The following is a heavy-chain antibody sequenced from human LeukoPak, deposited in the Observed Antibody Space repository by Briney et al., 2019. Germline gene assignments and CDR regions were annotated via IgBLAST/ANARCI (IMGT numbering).Heavy chain of an antibody. CDR2: IYYSGST. CDR3: ARETGTTPDGTDSEDAFDI. J-gene: IGHJ3*02. V-gene: IGHV4-30-4*08. D-gene: IGHD1-7*01. Sequence: SWIRQPPGKGLEWIGYIYYSGSTYYNPSLKSRVTISVDTSKNQFSLKLSSVTAADTAVYYCARETGTTPDGTDSEDAFDIWGQGTMVTVSS.